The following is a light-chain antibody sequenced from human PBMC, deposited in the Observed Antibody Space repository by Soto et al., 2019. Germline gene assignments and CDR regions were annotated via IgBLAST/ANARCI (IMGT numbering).Light chain of an antibody. V-gene: IGLV2-8*01. CDR2: EVN. Sequence: QSALTQPPSASGSPGQSVTISCTGTSSDVGGYNYVSWYQQHPGKVPKLMVYEVNKRPSGVPDRFSGSKSGNPASLTVSGLQAEDEADYRCTSYAGGNNVFGTGTKLTVL. J-gene: IGLJ1*01. CDR1: SSDVGGYNY. CDR3: TSYAGGNNV.